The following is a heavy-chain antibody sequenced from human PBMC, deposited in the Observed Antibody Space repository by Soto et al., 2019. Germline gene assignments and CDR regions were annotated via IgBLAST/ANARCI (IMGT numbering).Heavy chain of an antibody. D-gene: IGHD1-1*01. Sequence: GGSLRLSCAASGFTFSSYGMHWVRQAPGKGLEWVAVISYDGSNKYYADSVKGRFTISRDNSKNTLYLQMNSLRAEDTAVYYCAKDSMVQHYYYGMDVWGQGTTVTVSS. CDR1: GFTFSSYG. J-gene: IGHJ6*02. CDR2: ISYDGSNK. V-gene: IGHV3-30*18. CDR3: AKDSMVQHYYYGMDV.